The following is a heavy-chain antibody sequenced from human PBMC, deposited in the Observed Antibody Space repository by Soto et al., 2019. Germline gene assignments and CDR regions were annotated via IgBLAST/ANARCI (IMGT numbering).Heavy chain of an antibody. Sequence: LSLTCTVSGGPIRSSSHSWDWIRQSPGPVLEWIGSIDESGNTHYNPSLKSRVIMSVDTSKNQFSLKLISVTGADSGFYYCAREGAYVDYWSQGTLVTV. V-gene: IGHV4-39*02. CDR1: GGPIRSSSHS. J-gene: IGHJ4*02. D-gene: IGHD3-16*01. CDR2: IDESGNT. CDR3: AREGAYVDY.